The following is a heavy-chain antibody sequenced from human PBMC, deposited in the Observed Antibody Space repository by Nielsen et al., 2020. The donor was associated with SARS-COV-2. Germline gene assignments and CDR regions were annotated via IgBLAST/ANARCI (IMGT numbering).Heavy chain of an antibody. J-gene: IGHJ3*01. CDR3: ARDWSRAFDV. CDR2: ISTSGGGT. Sequence: GESLKISCAASGFTFSSYAMSWVRQAPGKGLEWVSSISTSGGGTYYADSVKGRFTISRDNAKNSMSLQMNSLRVEDTAVYYCARDWSRAFDVWGQGTMVTVSS. CDR1: GFTFSSYA. V-gene: IGHV3-23*01.